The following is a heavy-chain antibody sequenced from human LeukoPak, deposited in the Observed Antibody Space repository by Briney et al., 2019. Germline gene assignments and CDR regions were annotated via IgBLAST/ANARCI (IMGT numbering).Heavy chain of an antibody. V-gene: IGHV1-69*04. D-gene: IGHD3-16*01. CDR2: IIPILGIA. CDR3: AASWGDYYYYYGMDV. J-gene: IGHJ6*02. Sequence: ASVKVSCKASGGTFSSYAISWVRQAPGQGLEWMGRIIPILGIANYAQKFQGRVTITADKSTSTACMELSSLRSEDTAVYYCAASWGDYYYYYGMDVWGQGTTVTVSS. CDR1: GGTFSSYA.